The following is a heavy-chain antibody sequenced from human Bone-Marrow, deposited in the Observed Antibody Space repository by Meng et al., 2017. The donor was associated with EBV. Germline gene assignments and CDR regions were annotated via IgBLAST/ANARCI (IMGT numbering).Heavy chain of an antibody. Sequence: QVQLQESGPGLVKPSETLSLTCAVSGGSISSNWWSWVRQPPGKGLEWIGEIDHVGNSNYNPSLKSRVTMSVDKSRNHFSLNLNSVTAADTAVYYCARDSLWGRLKGAMDSWGQGTLVTVSS. CDR3: ARDSLWGRLKGAMDS. CDR2: IDHVGNS. J-gene: IGHJ4*02. D-gene: IGHD1-26*01. CDR1: GGSISSNW. V-gene: IGHV4-4*02.